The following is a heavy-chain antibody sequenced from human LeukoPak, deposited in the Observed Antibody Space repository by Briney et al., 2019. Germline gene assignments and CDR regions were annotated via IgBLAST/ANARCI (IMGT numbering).Heavy chain of an antibody. CDR3: ARAPGAALD. Sequence: PSETLSLTCTVSGGSISSYYWSWIRQPPGKGLEWIGEINHSGNTNYNPSLESRVTISVDTSKNQFSLKLNSVTAADTAVYYCARAPGAALDWGQGTLVTVSS. CDR2: INHSGNT. D-gene: IGHD2-15*01. CDR1: GGSISSYY. J-gene: IGHJ4*02. V-gene: IGHV4-59*12.